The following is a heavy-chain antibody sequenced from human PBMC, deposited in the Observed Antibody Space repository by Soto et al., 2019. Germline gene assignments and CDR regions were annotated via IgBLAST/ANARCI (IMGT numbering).Heavy chain of an antibody. CDR2: IKQDGSEK. CDR1: GFTFSSYW. V-gene: IGHV3-7*03. J-gene: IGHJ4*02. CDR3: ARDLMTMIVVSPFDY. D-gene: IGHD3-22*01. Sequence: GGSLRLSCAASGFTFSSYWMGWVRQAPGKGLEWVANIKQDGSEKYYVDSVKGRVTISRDNAKNSLYLQMNSLRAEDTAVYYCARDLMTMIVVSPFDYWGQGTLVTVSS.